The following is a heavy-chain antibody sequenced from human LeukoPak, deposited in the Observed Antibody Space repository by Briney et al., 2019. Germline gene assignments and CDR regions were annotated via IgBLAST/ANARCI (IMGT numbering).Heavy chain of an antibody. D-gene: IGHD5-18*01. CDR3: ARALKYSTPTDAFDI. CDR2: IYYSGST. V-gene: IGHV4-59*01. J-gene: IGHJ3*02. Sequence: PSETLSLTCTVSGGSISSYYWSWIRQPPGKGLEWIGYIYYSGSTNYNPSLKSRVTISVDTSKNQFSLKLSSVTAADTAVYYCARALKYSTPTDAFDIWGQGTMVTVSS. CDR1: GGSISSYY.